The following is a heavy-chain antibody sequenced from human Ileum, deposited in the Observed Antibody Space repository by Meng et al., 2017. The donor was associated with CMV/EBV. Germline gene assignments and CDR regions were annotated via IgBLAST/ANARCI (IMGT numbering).Heavy chain of an antibody. Sequence: QLQPQESGPGLVQPSEPRSLTRTVFGGSISSSSYYWGWIRQPPGKGLEWIGSIYYSGSTYYNPSLKSRVTISVDTSKNQFSLKLSSVTAADTAVYYCARLGVTGFDYWGQGTLVTVSS. CDR2: IYYSGST. J-gene: IGHJ4*02. CDR1: GGSISSSSYY. D-gene: IGHD3-16*01. V-gene: IGHV4-39*07. CDR3: ARLGVTGFDY.